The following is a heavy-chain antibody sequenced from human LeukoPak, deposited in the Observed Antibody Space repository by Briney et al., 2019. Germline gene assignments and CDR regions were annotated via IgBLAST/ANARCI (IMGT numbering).Heavy chain of an antibody. D-gene: IGHD3-22*01. CDR3: AKSANYYDSSGYSAHYYYMDV. J-gene: IGHJ6*03. CDR1: GFTFSSHG. V-gene: IGHV3-23*01. Sequence: GGTLRLSCAASGFTFSSHGMSWVRQAPGKGLEWVSAISGSGGSTYYADSVKGRFTISRDNSKNTLYLQMNSLRAEDTTVYYCAKSANYYDSSGYSAHYYYMDVWGKGTTVTISS. CDR2: ISGSGGST.